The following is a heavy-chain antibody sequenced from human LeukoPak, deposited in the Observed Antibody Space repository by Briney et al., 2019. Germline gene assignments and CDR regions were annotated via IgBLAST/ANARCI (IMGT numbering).Heavy chain of an antibody. V-gene: IGHV4-39*01. Sequence: SETLSLTSTVSGGSISSSSYYWGWIRQPPGKGLEWIGNIYYSGSIYYNPSLKSRVSISVDTSKNQLSLKLNSVTAADTAVYYCARHAKGYFYFYMDVWGKGTTVTVSS. CDR2: IYYSGSI. CDR1: GGSISSSSYY. CDR3: ARHAKGYFYFYMDV. J-gene: IGHJ6*03.